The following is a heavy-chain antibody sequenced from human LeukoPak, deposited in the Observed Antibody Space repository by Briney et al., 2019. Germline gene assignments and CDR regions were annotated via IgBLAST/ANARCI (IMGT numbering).Heavy chain of an antibody. Sequence: SDTLSLTCAVSGYSISSTNWWGWIRQPPGKGLEWIGYIYYSGNSNYNPSLKSRVTMSVDTSKNQFSLKLTSVTAADTATYYCARVQYGDYVGYWGQGTLVTVSS. V-gene: IGHV4-28*03. CDR3: ARVQYGDYVGY. CDR2: IYYSGNS. J-gene: IGHJ4*02. CDR1: GYSISSTNW. D-gene: IGHD4-17*01.